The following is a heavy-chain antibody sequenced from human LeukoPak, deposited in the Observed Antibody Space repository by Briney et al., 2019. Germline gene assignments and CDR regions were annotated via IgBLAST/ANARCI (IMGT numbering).Heavy chain of an antibody. CDR2: TYYRSRWYN. V-gene: IGHV6-1*01. J-gene: IGHJ4*02. CDR3: ASTIDSSSPSLDY. CDR1: GDSVSSNSAA. Sequence: SQTLSLTCAISGDSVSSNSAAWNWIRQSPSRGLEWLGRTYYRSRWYNDYAVSVKSRITINPDTSKNQFSLQLNSVTPEDTAVYYCASTIDSSSPSLDYWGQGTLVTVSS. D-gene: IGHD6-13*01.